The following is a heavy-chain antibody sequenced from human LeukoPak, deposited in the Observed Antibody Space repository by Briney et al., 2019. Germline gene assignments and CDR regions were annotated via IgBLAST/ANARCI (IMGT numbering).Heavy chain of an antibody. CDR1: GGSFSGYY. V-gene: IGHV4-34*01. J-gene: IGHJ4*02. D-gene: IGHD3-10*01. CDR2: INHSGST. CDR3: ARHKWFGELALDY. Sequence: SETLSLTCAVYGGSFSGYYWSWIRQPPGKGLEWIGEINHSGSTNCNPSLKSRVTISVDTSKNQFSLKLSSVTAADTAVYYCARHKWFGELALDYWGQGTLVTVSS.